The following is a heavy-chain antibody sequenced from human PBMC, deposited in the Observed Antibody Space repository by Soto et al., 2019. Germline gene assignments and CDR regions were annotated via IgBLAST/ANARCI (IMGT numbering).Heavy chain of an antibody. CDR2: IKRDGSEK. V-gene: IGHV3-7*01. CDR1: GFTLSSYW. J-gene: IGHJ4*02. CDR3: ARDCSGGICYGYCFDY. D-gene: IGHD2-15*01. Sequence: EVQLVESGGGLVQPGGSLRLSCATSGFTLSSYWMSWVRQAPGKGLEWVANIKRDGSEKYYVDSVQGRFTISRDNAKNSLYLQMNSLRAEDTALYYCARDCSGGICYGYCFDYWGQGTLVTVSS.